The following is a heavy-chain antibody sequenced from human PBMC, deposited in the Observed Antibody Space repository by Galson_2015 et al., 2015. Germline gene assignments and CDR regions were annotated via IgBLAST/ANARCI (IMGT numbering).Heavy chain of an antibody. CDR1: GFTFSIYA. J-gene: IGHJ3*02. D-gene: IGHD4-17*01. V-gene: IGHV3-23*01. Sequence: SLRLSCAASGFTFSIYAMSWVRQAPGKGLEWVSAISASTTGTYYADSVRGRFTISRDNSKNTLNLQMSDLRAEDTAVYYCARERTTVTRGAFDISGQATVVTVSS. CDR3: ARERTTVTRGAFDI. CDR2: ISASTTGT.